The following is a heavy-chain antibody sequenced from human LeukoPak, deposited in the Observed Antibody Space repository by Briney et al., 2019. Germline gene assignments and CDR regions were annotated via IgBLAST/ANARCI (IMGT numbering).Heavy chain of an antibody. CDR1: GGSFSGYY. D-gene: IGHD5-24*01. Sequence: SETLSLTCAVYGGSFSGYYWSWIRQPPEKGLEWIGEINHSGSTNYNPSLKSRVTISVDTSKNQFSLKLSSVTAADTAVYYCASGRWPLNYWGQGTLVTVSS. V-gene: IGHV4-34*01. J-gene: IGHJ4*02. CDR3: ASGRWPLNY. CDR2: INHSGST.